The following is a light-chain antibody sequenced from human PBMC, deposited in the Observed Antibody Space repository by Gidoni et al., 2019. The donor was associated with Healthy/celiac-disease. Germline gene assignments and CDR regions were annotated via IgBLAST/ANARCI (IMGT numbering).Light chain of an antibody. Sequence: EILLTQSPGTLSLSLGERATLSCRASQSVSSSYLAWYQQKPGQAPRLLIYGASSRATGIPDRFSGSGSGTDFTLTISRLEPEDFAVYYCQQYGSSQWTFGQGTKVEIK. CDR1: QSVSSSY. J-gene: IGKJ1*01. V-gene: IGKV3-20*01. CDR3: QQYGSSQWT. CDR2: GAS.